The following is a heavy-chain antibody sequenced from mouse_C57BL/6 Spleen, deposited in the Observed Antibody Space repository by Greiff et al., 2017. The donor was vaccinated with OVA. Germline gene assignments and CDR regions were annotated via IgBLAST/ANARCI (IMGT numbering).Heavy chain of an antibody. V-gene: IGHV1-72*01. CDR1: GYPFPSSW. Sequence: QVQLQQPGAELVTPGASVPLSCTASGYPFPSSWLPWVQPRPGRGLAWIGRIDPNSGGTKYNEKFKSKATLTVDKPSSTAYMQLSSLTSEDSAVYYCARHGNYGYWGQGTTLTVSS. CDR2: IDPNSGGT. CDR3: ARHGNYGY. J-gene: IGHJ2*01. D-gene: IGHD2-1*01.